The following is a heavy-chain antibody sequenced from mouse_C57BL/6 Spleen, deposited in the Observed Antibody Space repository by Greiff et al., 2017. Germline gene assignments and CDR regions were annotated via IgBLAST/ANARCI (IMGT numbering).Heavy chain of an antibody. Sequence: QVQLKESGPELVKPGASVKISCKASGYAFSSSWMNWVKQRPGKGLEWIGRIYPGDGDTNYNGKFKGKATLTADKSSSTAYMQLSSLTSEDSAVYFCAREGYYAFFDYWGQGTTLTVSS. J-gene: IGHJ2*01. CDR3: AREGYYAFFDY. CDR1: GYAFSSSW. V-gene: IGHV1-82*01. D-gene: IGHD2-3*01. CDR2: IYPGDGDT.